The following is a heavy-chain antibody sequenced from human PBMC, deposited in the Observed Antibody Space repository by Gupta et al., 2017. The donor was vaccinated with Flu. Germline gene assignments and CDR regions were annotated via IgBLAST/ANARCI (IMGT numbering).Heavy chain of an antibody. V-gene: IGHV3-23*01. CDR1: SSSA. J-gene: IGHJ4*02. CDR3: AKDLSVWGPYYFEY. Sequence: SSSAMSWVRQAPGKGLEWVSAISGSGGTTYYADSVKGRFTISRDNSKNTLYLQMDSLRAEDTAVYYCAKDLSVWGPYYFEYWGQGTLVTVSS. CDR2: ISGSGGTT. D-gene: IGHD1-26*01.